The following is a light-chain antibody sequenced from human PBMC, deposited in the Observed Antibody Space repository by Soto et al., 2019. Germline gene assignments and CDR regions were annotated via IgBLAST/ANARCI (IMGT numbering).Light chain of an antibody. Sequence: EIVMTQSPGTLSMSPGERATLSCGASQSVSSNLAWYQQKPGQAPRLLIYGASTRAAGIPARFSGSGSGTDFTLTISGLEPADLGVYYCQQRHNWPITFGQGTRLEIK. V-gene: IGKV3D-15*01. CDR1: QSVSSN. CDR3: QQRHNWPIT. J-gene: IGKJ5*01. CDR2: GAS.